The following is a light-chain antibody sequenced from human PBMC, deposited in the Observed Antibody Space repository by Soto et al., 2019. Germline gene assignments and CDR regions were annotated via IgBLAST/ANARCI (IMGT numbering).Light chain of an antibody. Sequence: DIQMTQSPSSLSASVGDRVSITCRASQTMSRYLNWYQYKPGKAPRLLIFAASPLQSGVLSRFSGFGSGTEFTLTIPGLQPEDFATYCCQQTYVTPPWTFGQGTKVE. CDR2: AAS. CDR3: QQTYVTPPWT. CDR1: QTMSRY. J-gene: IGKJ1*01. V-gene: IGKV1-39*01.